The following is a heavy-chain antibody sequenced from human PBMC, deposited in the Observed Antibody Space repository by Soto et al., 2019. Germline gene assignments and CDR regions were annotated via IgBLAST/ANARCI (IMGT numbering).Heavy chain of an antibody. J-gene: IGHJ4*02. CDR3: ARQDGSANYYFDY. CDR2: IYYNVNT. D-gene: IGHD3-10*01. CDR1: GGSISSYY. V-gene: IGHV4-59*08. Sequence: PSETLSLTCTVSGGSISSYYWSWIRQPPGKGLEWIGYIYYNVNTNYSPSFQGQVTMSADQSISTAYLQWSSLKASDSAMYYCARQDGSANYYFDYWGQGTLVTVSS.